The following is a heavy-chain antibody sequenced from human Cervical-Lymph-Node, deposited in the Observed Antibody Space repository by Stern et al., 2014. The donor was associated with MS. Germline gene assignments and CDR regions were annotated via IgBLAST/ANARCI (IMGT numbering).Heavy chain of an antibody. V-gene: IGHV4-31*03. CDR2: VYYSGTT. D-gene: IGHD2-8*02. Sequence: QVQLQESGPGLVKPSQTLSLTCTVSGGSINTDRSYWSWIRHLPGKGLAWIGSVYYSGTTNSNPSLKSRVTISLDTPKNQFSLKLSSVTAADTAVYYCARDKPGCTGGVCCLDRWGQGTLVTVSS. J-gene: IGHJ4*02. CDR3: ARDKPGCTGGVCCLDR. CDR1: GGSINTDRSY.